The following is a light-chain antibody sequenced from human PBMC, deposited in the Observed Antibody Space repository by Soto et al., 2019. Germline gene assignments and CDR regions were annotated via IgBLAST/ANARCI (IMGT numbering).Light chain of an antibody. CDR3: QRTYNAP. J-gene: IGKJ5*01. Sequence: DIQLTQSPSSLSASVRDRIIITCRVSQGITGYLNWYRQKPGKVPKLLIYSAFSVQSGVPSRFSGSGSGTDFTLSFSSLQSEDVATSYGQRTYNAPFGQGTRLDIQ. V-gene: IGKV1-27*01. CDR1: QGITGY. CDR2: SAF.